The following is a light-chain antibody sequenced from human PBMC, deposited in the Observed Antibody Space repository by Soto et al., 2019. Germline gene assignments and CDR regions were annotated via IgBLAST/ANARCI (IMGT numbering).Light chain of an antibody. J-gene: IGKJ2*01. CDR1: QSISTY. CDR2: AAS. CDR3: QQSYSSPYT. V-gene: IGKV1-39*01. Sequence: DIQMTQSPSSLSASVGDRVTITCRASQSISTYLNWYQQKPGKAPKLLIYAASSSQSGDPSRFSGSGSGTDFTPTISSLQPEDFGTYYCQQSYSSPYTFGQGTKVEIK.